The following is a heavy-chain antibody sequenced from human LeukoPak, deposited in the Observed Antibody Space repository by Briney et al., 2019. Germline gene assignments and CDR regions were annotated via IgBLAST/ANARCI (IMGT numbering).Heavy chain of an antibody. CDR1: GFTFSSYG. CDR2: IWYDGGNK. CDR3: AKEEFYYDSSGSAEYFQH. D-gene: IGHD3-22*01. V-gene: IGHV3-33*06. Sequence: GGSLRLSCAASGFTFSSYGMHWVRQAPGKGLEWVAVIWYDGGNKYYAGSVKGRFTISRDNSKNTLYLQMNSLRAEDTAVYYCAKEEFYYDSSGSAEYFQHWGQGTLVTVSS. J-gene: IGHJ1*01.